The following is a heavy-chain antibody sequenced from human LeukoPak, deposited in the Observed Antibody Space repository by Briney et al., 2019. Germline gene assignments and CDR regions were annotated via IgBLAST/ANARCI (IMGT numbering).Heavy chain of an antibody. CDR2: IYSGGST. CDR1: GFTVSSNY. V-gene: IGHV3-53*01. D-gene: IGHD3-22*01. Sequence: GALRLSCAASGFTVSSNYMSWVRQAPGKGLEWVSVIYSGGSTYYADSVKGRFTISRDNSKNTLYLQMNSLRAEDTAVYYCAKPSYDSSGYYWDHWGQGTLVTVSS. CDR3: AKPSYDSSGYYWDH. J-gene: IGHJ4*02.